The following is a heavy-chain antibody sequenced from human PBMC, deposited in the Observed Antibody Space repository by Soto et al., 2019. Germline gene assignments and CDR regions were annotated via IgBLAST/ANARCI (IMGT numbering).Heavy chain of an antibody. Sequence: SETLSLTCTVSGGSISSSSYYWGWIRQPPGKGLEWIGSIYYSGSTNYNPSLKSRVTISVDTSKNQFSLELNSVTAADTAVYYCARGPQLQQWLVRRYFQHWGQGTLVTVSS. V-gene: IGHV4-39*07. J-gene: IGHJ1*01. CDR3: ARGPQLQQWLVRRYFQH. D-gene: IGHD6-19*01. CDR2: IYYSGST. CDR1: GGSISSSSYY.